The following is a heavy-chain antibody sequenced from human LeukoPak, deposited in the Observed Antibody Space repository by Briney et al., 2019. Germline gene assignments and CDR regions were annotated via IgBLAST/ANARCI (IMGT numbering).Heavy chain of an antibody. CDR2: ITGRGDDT. V-gene: IGHV3-23*01. CDR1: GFIFKSYA. CDR3: AKDIFSSVGTPDY. Sequence: GGSLRLSCAASGFIFKSYAMSWVRQAPGKGLEWLSCITGRGDDTKYADSVKGRFIISRDNSKNTVHLHLNGLTVEDAAVYYCAKDIFSSVGTPDYWGQGTRVTVSS. J-gene: IGHJ4*02. D-gene: IGHD3-3*02.